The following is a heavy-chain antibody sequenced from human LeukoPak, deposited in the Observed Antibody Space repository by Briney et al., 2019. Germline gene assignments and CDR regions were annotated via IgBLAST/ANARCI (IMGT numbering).Heavy chain of an antibody. J-gene: IGHJ6*03. V-gene: IGHV4-34*01. CDR3: ARVADTAMARYYYYMDV. D-gene: IGHD5-18*01. Sequence: SETLSLTCAVYGGSFSGYYWSWIRQPPGKGLEWIGEINHSGSTNYNPSFKSRVTISVDTSKNQFSLKLSSVTAADTAVYYCARVADTAMARYYYYMDVWGKGTTVTVSS. CDR2: INHSGST. CDR1: GGSFSGYY.